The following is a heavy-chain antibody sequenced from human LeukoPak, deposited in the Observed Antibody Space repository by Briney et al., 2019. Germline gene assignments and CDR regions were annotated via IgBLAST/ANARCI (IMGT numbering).Heavy chain of an antibody. CDR1: GGSISSPSDY. J-gene: IGHJ3*02. CDR3: AREDGYSMDDAFDI. CDR2: VYYTGDT. V-gene: IGHV4-39*01. D-gene: IGHD5-24*01. Sequence: SETLSLTCTLSGGSISSPSDYWGWIRQPPGKGLEWIGSVYYTGDTYHNPSLKSRVTVSVDSSKNQFSLKLRSVTAADTGVYHCAREDGYSMDDAFDIWGQGTLVTVSS.